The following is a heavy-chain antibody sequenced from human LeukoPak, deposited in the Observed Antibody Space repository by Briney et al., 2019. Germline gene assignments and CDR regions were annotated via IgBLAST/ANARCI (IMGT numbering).Heavy chain of an antibody. CDR1: GFTFSSYA. CDR3: AEIPGDAFDI. Sequence: GGSLRLSCAASGFTFSSYAMHWVRQAPGKGLEWVAVISYDGSNKYYADSVKGRFTISRDNSKNTLYLQMNSLRAEDTAVYYCAEIPGDAFDIWGQGTMVTVSS. V-gene: IGHV3-30-3*01. D-gene: IGHD5-24*01. J-gene: IGHJ3*02. CDR2: ISYDGSNK.